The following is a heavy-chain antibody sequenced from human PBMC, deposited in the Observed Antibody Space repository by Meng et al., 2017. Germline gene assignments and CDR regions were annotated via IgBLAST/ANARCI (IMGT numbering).Heavy chain of an antibody. Sequence: QGPLQASGPGLVKPSGTLSLTCAVSGGSISSSNWWSWVRQPPGKGLEWIGEIYHSGSTNYNPSLKSRVTISVDKSKNQFSLKLSSVTAADTAVYYCARAGVGYYDSSGPYSYWGQGTLVTVSS. CDR2: IYHSGST. CDR3: ARAGVGYYDSSGPYSY. CDR1: GGSISSSNW. V-gene: IGHV4-4*02. J-gene: IGHJ4*02. D-gene: IGHD3-22*01.